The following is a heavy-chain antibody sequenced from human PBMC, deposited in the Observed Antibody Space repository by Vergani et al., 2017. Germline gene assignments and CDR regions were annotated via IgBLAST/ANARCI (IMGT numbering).Heavy chain of an antibody. D-gene: IGHD2-2*02. J-gene: IGHJ4*02. CDR1: GFTFSSYA. CDR2: ISGSGGST. Sequence: TASGFTFSSYAMSWVRQAPGKGLEWGSVISGSGGSTYYADSVKGRFTISRDNSKNTLYLQMNSLRAEDTAVYYCANNRYCSSTSCYTAPGGYWGQGTLVTVSS. CDR3: ANNRYCSSTSCYTAPGGY. V-gene: IGHV3-23*01.